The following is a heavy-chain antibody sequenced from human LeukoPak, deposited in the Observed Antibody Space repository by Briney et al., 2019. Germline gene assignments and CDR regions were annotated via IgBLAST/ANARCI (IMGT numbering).Heavy chain of an antibody. V-gene: IGHV3-9*01. J-gene: IGHJ6*02. CDR3: AKDIRAYDYHGMDV. Sequence: GGSLRLSCAASGFIFDDYAMHWVRQAPGKGLEWDSGISWESGKIDYADSVRGRFTISRDNAKNSLYLQMSSLRADDTALYYCAKDIRAYDYHGMDVWGQGTTVTVSS. CDR1: GFIFDDYA. CDR2: ISWESGKI.